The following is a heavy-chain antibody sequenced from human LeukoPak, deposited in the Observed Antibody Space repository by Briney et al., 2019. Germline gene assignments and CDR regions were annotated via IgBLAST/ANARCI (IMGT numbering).Heavy chain of an antibody. Sequence: WGSLRLSCAASGFTFSSYSMNWVRQAPGKGLEWVSYISSSSSTIYYADSVKGRFTISRDNAKNSLYLQMNSLRAEDTAVYYCARDNFWQVGATAFDYWGQGTLVTVSS. V-gene: IGHV3-48*04. J-gene: IGHJ4*02. CDR2: ISSSSSTI. CDR1: GFTFSSYS. CDR3: ARDNFWQVGATAFDY. D-gene: IGHD1-26*01.